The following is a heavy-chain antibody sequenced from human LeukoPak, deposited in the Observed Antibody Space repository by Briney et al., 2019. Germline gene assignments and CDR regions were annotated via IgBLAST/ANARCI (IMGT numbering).Heavy chain of an antibody. J-gene: IGHJ4*02. V-gene: IGHV3-30*18. CDR3: AKRATLTDFDY. CDR1: GFTFSSYG. D-gene: IGHD2/OR15-2a*01. CDR2: ISYDGSNK. Sequence: GGSLRLSCAASGFTFSSYGMHWVRQAPGKGLEWVAVISYDGSNKYYADSVKGQFTISRDNSKNTLHLQMNSLRAEDTAVYYCAKRATLTDFDYRGQGTLVTVSS.